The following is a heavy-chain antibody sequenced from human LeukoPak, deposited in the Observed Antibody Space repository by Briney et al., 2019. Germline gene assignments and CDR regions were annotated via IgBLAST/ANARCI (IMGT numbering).Heavy chain of an antibody. Sequence: GGSLRLSWAASGFTFSSYGMHWVRQAPGKGLEWVAVISYDGSNKYYADSVKGRFTISRDNSKNTLYLQMNSLRAEDTAVYYCAKDDSSGYHFDYWGQGTLVTVSS. CDR3: AKDDSSGYHFDY. J-gene: IGHJ4*02. CDR2: ISYDGSNK. D-gene: IGHD3-22*01. V-gene: IGHV3-30*18. CDR1: GFTFSSYG.